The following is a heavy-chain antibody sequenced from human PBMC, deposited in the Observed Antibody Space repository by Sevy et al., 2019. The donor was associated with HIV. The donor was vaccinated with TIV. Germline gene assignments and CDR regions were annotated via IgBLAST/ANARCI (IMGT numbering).Heavy chain of an antibody. J-gene: IGHJ6*02. CDR1: GGSISPYY. D-gene: IGHD3-3*01. V-gene: IGHV4-59*01. CDR2: FYYTGST. Sequence: SETLSLTCTVSGGSISPYYWSWIRQPPGKGLEWVGYFYYTGSTNYKPSLEGRATISVDASKNQFFLKLTSVTAADTAVYYCARQGGVDHYGMDVWGQGTTVTVSS. CDR3: ARQGGVDHYGMDV.